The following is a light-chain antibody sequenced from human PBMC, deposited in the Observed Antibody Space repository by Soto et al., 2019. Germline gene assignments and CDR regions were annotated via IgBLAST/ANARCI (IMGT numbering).Light chain of an antibody. V-gene: IGKV3-11*01. CDR2: DAS. J-gene: IGKJ2*01. Sequence: EIVLTQSPATLSLSPGERATLSCRASQSVSSYLAWYQQKPGQAPRLLIYDASNRATGIPARFSGSGSGTDFTLTISSLEPEDLAVYYCQQRSNWPMYTFGQGTKVDIK. CDR1: QSVSSY. CDR3: QQRSNWPMYT.